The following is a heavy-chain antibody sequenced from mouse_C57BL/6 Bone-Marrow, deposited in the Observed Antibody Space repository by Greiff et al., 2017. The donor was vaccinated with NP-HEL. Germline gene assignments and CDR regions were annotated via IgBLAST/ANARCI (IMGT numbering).Heavy chain of an antibody. Sequence: QVQLQQSGAELARPGASVKLSCKASGYTFTSYGISWVRQRTGQGLEWIGEIYPRSGNTYYNEKFKGKATLTADKSSSTAYMELRSLTSEDAAFYFCVGVYAFAYWGQGTLVTVSA. J-gene: IGHJ3*01. D-gene: IGHD1-1*01. CDR1: GYTFTSYG. CDR3: VGVYAFAY. V-gene: IGHV1-81*01. CDR2: IYPRSGNT.